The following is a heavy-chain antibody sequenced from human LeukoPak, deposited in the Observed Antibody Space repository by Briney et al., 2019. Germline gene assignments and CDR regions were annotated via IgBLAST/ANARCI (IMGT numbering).Heavy chain of an antibody. CDR2: IYYSGST. CDR3: ARLSTVTTSFDY. CDR1: GGSISSSSYY. J-gene: IGHJ4*02. Sequence: PSETLSLTCNVSGGSISSSSYYWGWIRQPPGKGLEWIGNIYYSGSTYYNPSLKSRVTISVDTSKNQFSLKLSSVTAADTAVYYCARLSTVTTSFDYWGQGTLVTVSS. V-gene: IGHV4-39*07. D-gene: IGHD4-17*01.